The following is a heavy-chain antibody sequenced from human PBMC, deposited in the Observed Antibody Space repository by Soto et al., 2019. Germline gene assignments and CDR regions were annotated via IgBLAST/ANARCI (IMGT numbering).Heavy chain of an antibody. CDR1: GGSISSGGYY. CDR3: ARAFRFLEWKSRGLNAFDI. D-gene: IGHD3-3*01. V-gene: IGHV4-31*03. CDR2: IYYSGST. J-gene: IGHJ3*02. Sequence: SETLSLTCTVSGGSISSGGYYWSWIRQHPGKGLEWIGYIYYSGSTYYNPSLKSRVTISVDTYKNQFALKLSSVTAADTDVYYCARAFRFLEWKSRGLNAFDIWGQRIMVTVSS.